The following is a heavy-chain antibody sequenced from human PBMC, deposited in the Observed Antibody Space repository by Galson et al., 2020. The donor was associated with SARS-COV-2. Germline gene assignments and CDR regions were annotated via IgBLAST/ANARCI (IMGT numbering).Heavy chain of an antibody. CDR3: ARSAPYYDSSGYYWVEAHYFDY. V-gene: IGHV4-59*01. D-gene: IGHD3-22*01. J-gene: IGHJ4*02. CDR2: IYYSGST. Sequence: ASETLSLTCTVSGGSISSYYWSWIRQPPGKGLEWIGYIYYSGSTNYNPSLKSRVTISVDTSKNQFSLKLSSVTAADTAVYYCARSAPYYDSSGYYWVEAHYFDYWGQGTLVTVSS. CDR1: GGSISSYY.